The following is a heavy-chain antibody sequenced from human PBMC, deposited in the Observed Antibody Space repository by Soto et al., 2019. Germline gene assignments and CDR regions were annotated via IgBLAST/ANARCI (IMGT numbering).Heavy chain of an antibody. CDR1: GFIFNTYG. Sequence: QVQLVESGGGVVQPGRSLRLSCAASGFIFNTYGMHWVRQAPGKGLEWGAVISYAGSNKYYAGSVKGRLTISRDNSKNSLYLQMNSLRAEDTAVYYCAKGQHCSTTSCYFYFYGMDVWGQGTKVAVSS. J-gene: IGHJ6*02. V-gene: IGHV3-30*18. D-gene: IGHD2-2*01. CDR3: AKGQHCSTTSCYFYFYGMDV. CDR2: ISYAGSNK.